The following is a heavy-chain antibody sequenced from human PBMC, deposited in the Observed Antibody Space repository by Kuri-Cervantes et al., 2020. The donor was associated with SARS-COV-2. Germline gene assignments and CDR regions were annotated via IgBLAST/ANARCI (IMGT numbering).Heavy chain of an antibody. D-gene: IGHD2-2*01. CDR2: FDPEDGET. J-gene: IGHJ4*02. V-gene: IGHV1-24*01. CDR3: ATVHTLYYAHYFDY. Sequence: ASVKVSCKVSGYTLTELSMHWVRQAPGKGLEWMGGFDPEDGETIYAQEFQGRVTMTEDTSTDTAYMELSSLRSEDTAVYYCATVHTLYYAHYFDYWGQGTLVTVSS. CDR1: GYTLTELS.